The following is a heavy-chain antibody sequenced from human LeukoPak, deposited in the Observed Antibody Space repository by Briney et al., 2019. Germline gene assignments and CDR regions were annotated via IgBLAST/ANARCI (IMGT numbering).Heavy chain of an antibody. CDR2: IYTRGST. V-gene: IGHV4-4*07. CDR3: ARGRYCSADICPGGDAFDI. J-gene: IGHJ3*02. D-gene: IGHD2-15*01. CDR1: GGSINNYY. Sequence: SETLSLTCTVSGGSINNYYWSWIRQPAGKGLEWIGRIYTRGSTNYNPPLKSRVTMSVDTSKNQFSLKLSSVTAADTAVYYCARGRYCSADICPGGDAFDIWGQGTMVSVSS.